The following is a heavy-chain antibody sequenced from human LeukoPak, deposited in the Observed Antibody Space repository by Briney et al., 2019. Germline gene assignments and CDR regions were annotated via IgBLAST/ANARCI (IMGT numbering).Heavy chain of an antibody. D-gene: IGHD2-2*02. Sequence: SETLSLTCTVSGGSVSSGSYYWSWIRQPPGKGLEWIGYIYYSGTTKYNSSLKSRVTISVDTSKNQFSLKLSSVTAADTAVYYCARGEYCSSSSCYKSAFDIWGQGTMVTVSS. CDR1: GGSVSSGSYY. CDR2: IYYSGTT. V-gene: IGHV4-61*01. J-gene: IGHJ3*02. CDR3: ARGEYCSSSSCYKSAFDI.